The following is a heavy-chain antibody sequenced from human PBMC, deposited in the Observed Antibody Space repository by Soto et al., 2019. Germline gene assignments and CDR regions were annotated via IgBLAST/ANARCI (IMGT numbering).Heavy chain of an antibody. CDR3: APNTGYSSSWALIKTDY. J-gene: IGHJ4*02. CDR1: GFTFSSYA. Sequence: TGGSLRLSCAASGFTFSSYAMSWVRQAPGKGLEWVSAISGSGGSTYYADSVKGRFTISRDNSKNTLYLQMSSLRAEDTAVYYCAPNTGYSSSWALIKTDYWGQGTLVTVSS. D-gene: IGHD6-13*01. CDR2: ISGSGGST. V-gene: IGHV3-23*01.